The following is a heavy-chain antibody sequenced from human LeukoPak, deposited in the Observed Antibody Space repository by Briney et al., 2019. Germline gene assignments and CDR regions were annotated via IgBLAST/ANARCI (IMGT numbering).Heavy chain of an antibody. CDR3: ARHKMGAGAAGLDYCDY. V-gene: IGHV4-59*08. CDR2: IYFRGTT. D-gene: IGHD6-25*01. CDR1: GGSISNYY. J-gene: IGHJ4*02. Sequence: SETLSLTCTVSGGSISNYYWSWIRQPPGKGLAWIGYIYFRGTTNYNPSLKSRVTISVDTSKNQFSLKLSSVTAADTAVYYCARHKMGAGAAGLDYCDYWGLGTLVTVSS.